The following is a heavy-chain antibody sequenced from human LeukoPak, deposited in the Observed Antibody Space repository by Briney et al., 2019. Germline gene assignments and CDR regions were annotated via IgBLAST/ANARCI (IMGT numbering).Heavy chain of an antibody. D-gene: IGHD3-22*01. CDR3: ARDSLTMIVGRQKRGLDY. CDR1: GFTFSNYN. Sequence: GGSLRLSCAASGFTFSNYNVNWVRQAPGKGLEWVPSIRSSTTYVYYADSVKGRFTISRDNAKNSLYLQMNSLRAEDTAVYYCARDSLTMIVGRQKRGLDYWGQGTLVTVSS. J-gene: IGHJ4*02. CDR2: IRSSTTYV. V-gene: IGHV3-21*01.